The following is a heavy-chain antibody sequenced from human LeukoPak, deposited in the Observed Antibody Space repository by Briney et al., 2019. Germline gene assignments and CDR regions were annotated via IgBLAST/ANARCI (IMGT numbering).Heavy chain of an antibody. CDR2: INSDGSST. D-gene: IGHD6-13*01. CDR1: GFTFSSYW. V-gene: IGHV3-74*01. J-gene: IGHJ6*03. CDR3: ARNPPYSSSWYAIAYYYYYMDV. Sequence: GGSLRLPCAASGFTFSSYWMHWVRQAPGKGLVWVSRINSDGSSTSYADSVKGRFTIYRDNAKNTLYLQTNSLRAEDMAVYYCARNPPYSSSWYAIAYYYYYMDVWGKGTTVTISS.